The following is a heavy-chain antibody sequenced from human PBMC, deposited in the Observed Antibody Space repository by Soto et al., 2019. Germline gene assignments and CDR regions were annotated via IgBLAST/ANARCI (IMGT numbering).Heavy chain of an antibody. V-gene: IGHV1-24*01. CDR1: GYTLTELS. CDR2: FDPEDGET. Sequence: QVQLVQSGAEVKKPGASVKVSCKVSGYTLTELSMHWVRQAPGKGLEWMGGFDPEDGETIYAQKFQGRVTMTEDTYTDPAYMELSSLRSEEKAVYYCATSVVLEPTVLTLSAFDILGQGTTVTVPS. J-gene: IGHJ3*02. D-gene: IGHD4-17*01. CDR3: ATSVVLEPTVLTLSAFDI.